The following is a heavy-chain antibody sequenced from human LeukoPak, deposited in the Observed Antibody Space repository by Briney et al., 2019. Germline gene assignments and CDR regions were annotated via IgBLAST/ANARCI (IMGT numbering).Heavy chain of an antibody. V-gene: IGHV3-53*01. Sequence: GGSLRLSCAASGFAVSSNYMSWVRQAPGKGLEWVSVIYSGGSTYYADSVRGRFTISRDNSKNTLYLQMNSLGAEDTAVYYCARVSYYDSSGYYFLSYVDYWGQGTLVTVSS. CDR1: GFAVSSNY. CDR3: ARVSYYDSSGYYFLSYVDY. CDR2: IYSGGST. D-gene: IGHD3-22*01. J-gene: IGHJ4*02.